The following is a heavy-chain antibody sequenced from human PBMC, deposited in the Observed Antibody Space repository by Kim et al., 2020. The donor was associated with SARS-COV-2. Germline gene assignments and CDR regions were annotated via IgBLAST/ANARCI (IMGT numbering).Heavy chain of an antibody. CDR3: AKGGILRWYSSSWYRTTDREENWFAP. J-gene: IGHJ5*02. D-gene: IGHD6-13*01. Sequence: GGSLRLSCAASGFTFDDYAMHWVRQAPGKGLEWVSLISGDGGSTYYADSVKGRFTISRDNSKNSLYLQMNSLRTEDTALYYCAKGGILRWYSSSWYRTTDREENWFAPWGQGTLVTVSS. CDR1: GFTFDDYA. V-gene: IGHV3-43*02. CDR2: ISGDGGST.